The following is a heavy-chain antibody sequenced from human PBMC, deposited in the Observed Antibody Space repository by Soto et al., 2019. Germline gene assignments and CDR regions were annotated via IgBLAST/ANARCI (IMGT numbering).Heavy chain of an antibody. J-gene: IGHJ5*02. Sequence: EVQLLESGGGLVQPGGSLSLSCAASGFTFSSYAMSWVRQAPGKGLEWVSAISGSGGSTYYADSVKGRFTISRDNSKNTLYLQMNSLRAEDTAVYYCAKSKAETNWFDPWGQGTLVTVSS. D-gene: IGHD2-15*01. CDR3: AKSKAETNWFDP. CDR2: ISGSGGST. V-gene: IGHV3-23*01. CDR1: GFTFSSYA.